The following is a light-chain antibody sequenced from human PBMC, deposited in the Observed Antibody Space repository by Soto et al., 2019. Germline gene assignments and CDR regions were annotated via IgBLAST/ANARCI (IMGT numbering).Light chain of an antibody. J-gene: IGLJ1*01. V-gene: IGLV2-14*01. CDR3: TAYRSDNTVV. CDR2: DVS. CDR1: SSDVGGYNF. Sequence: QSALTQPASVSGSLGQSITISCTGSSSDVGGYNFVCWYQQYPGKAPKLMIYDVSYRPSGVSDRFSGSKSGNTASLTISGLQGEDEADFYCTAYRSDNTVVFGTGTKLTVL.